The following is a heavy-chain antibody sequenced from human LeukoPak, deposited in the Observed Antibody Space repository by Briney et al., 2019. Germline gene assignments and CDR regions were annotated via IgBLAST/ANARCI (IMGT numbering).Heavy chain of an antibody. CDR2: ISWNSGSI. V-gene: IGHV3-9*01. J-gene: IGHJ4*02. CDR1: GFTFDDYA. Sequence: GRSLRLSCAASGFTFDDYAMHWVRQAPGKGLEWVSGISWNSGSIGYADSVKGRFTISRDNAKNSLYLQMNSLRAEDTAVYYCAREQQLRYYFDYWGQGTLVTVSS. CDR3: AREQQLRYYFDY. D-gene: IGHD6-13*01.